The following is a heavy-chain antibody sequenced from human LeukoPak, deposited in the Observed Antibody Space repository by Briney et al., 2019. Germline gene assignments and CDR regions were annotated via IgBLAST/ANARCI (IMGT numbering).Heavy chain of an antibody. V-gene: IGHV4-39*01. D-gene: IGHD6-6*01. CDR3: AREFRSSGFDY. CDR2: IYYSGST. CDR1: GGSISSSSYY. J-gene: IGHJ4*02. Sequence: PSETLSLTCTVSGGSISSSSYYWGWIRQPPGKGLGWIGSIYYSGSTYYNPSLKSRVTISVDTSKNQFSLKLSSVTAADTAVYYCAREFRSSGFDYWGQGTLVTVSS.